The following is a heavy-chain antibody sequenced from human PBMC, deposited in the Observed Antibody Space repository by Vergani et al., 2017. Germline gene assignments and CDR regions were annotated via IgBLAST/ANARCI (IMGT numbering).Heavy chain of an antibody. V-gene: IGHV1-69*01. CDR1: GGTFSSYA. J-gene: IGHJ5*02. D-gene: IGHD2-15*01. Sequence: QVQLVQSGAEVKKPGSSVKVSCKASGGTFSSYAISWVRQAPGQGLEWMGGIIPIFGTANYAQKFQGRVTITADESTSTAYMELSSLRSEDTAVYYCAGARLGYCSGGSCYSYNWFDAWGEATLVTVSS. CDR3: AGARLGYCSGGSCYSYNWFDA. CDR2: IIPIFGTA.